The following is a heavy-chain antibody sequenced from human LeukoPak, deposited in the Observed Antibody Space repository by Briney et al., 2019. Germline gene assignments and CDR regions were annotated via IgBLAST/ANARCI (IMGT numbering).Heavy chain of an antibody. V-gene: IGHV1-69*05. D-gene: IGHD3-10*01. CDR2: IILIFGTA. CDR3: ARSVSGSYYNHYYYYYYMDV. Sequence: SVKVSCKASGGTFSSYAISWVRQAPGQGLEWMGGIILIFGTANYAQKFQGRVTITTDESTSTAYMELSSLRSEDTAVYYCARSVSGSYYNHYYYYYYMDVWGKGTTVTVSS. CDR1: GGTFSSYA. J-gene: IGHJ6*03.